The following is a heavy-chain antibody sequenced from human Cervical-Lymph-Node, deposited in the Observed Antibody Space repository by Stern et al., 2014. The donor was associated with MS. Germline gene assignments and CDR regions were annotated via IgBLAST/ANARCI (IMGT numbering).Heavy chain of an antibody. J-gene: IGHJ6*02. CDR2: IYPGDSDT. D-gene: IGHD5-18*01. Sequence: EVQLVESGAEVKKPGESLKISCKGSGYSFATYWIGWGRQMSGKGLEWMGIIYPGDSDTRYSPSLQGQLTISADKSISPAYLHWSNLKASDTAMYYCARPGDDTAKYGLDVWGQGTTVTVSS. CDR3: ARPGDDTAKYGLDV. CDR1: GYSFATYW. V-gene: IGHV5-51*03.